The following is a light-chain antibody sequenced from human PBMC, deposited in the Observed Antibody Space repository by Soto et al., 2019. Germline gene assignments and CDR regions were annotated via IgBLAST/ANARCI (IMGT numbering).Light chain of an antibody. CDR1: QTISSW. Sequence: DIQMTQSPSTLSGSVGDRVTITCRASQTISSWLAWYQQKPGKAPKLLIYKASTLKSGVPSRFSGSGSGTEFTHTISSLQPDDFATYYCQNYNSYSEAFGQGTKVELK. V-gene: IGKV1-5*03. CDR3: QNYNSYSEA. J-gene: IGKJ1*01. CDR2: KAS.